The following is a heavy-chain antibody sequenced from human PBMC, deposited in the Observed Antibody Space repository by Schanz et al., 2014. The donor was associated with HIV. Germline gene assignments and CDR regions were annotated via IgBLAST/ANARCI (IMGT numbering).Heavy chain of an antibody. D-gene: IGHD2-21*01. J-gene: IGHJ4*02. Sequence: QVHLVQSGAEMMKPGDSVKVSCKTSGYTFSMSGISWVRQAPGQGLEWMGWISGYNGNANYARKVQGRVTMTTDTSTNTVYLELRSLRSDDTAVYYCARVVGLGGFDNWGQGTLVTVSS. CDR2: ISGYNGNA. V-gene: IGHV1-18*01. CDR3: ARVVGLGGFDN. CDR1: GYTFSMSG.